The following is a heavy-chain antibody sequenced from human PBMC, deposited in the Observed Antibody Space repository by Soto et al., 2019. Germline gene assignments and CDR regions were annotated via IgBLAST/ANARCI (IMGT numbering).Heavy chain of an antibody. CDR1: GGSIISSSYY. Sequence: SETLSLTCTVSGGSIISSSYYWVLIRQPPGKGLEWIGSIYYSGSTYYNPSLKSRVTISVDTSKNQFSLKLSSVTAADTAVYYCARRNEIYGDFDYWGQGTLVTVSS. CDR2: IYYSGST. D-gene: IGHD4-17*01. CDR3: ARRNEIYGDFDY. J-gene: IGHJ4*02. V-gene: IGHV4-39*01.